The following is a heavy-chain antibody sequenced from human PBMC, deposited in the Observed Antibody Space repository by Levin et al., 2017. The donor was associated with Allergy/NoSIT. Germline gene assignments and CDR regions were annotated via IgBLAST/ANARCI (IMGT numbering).Heavy chain of an antibody. V-gene: IGHV3-30*18. D-gene: IGHD3-10*01. J-gene: IGHJ5*02. CDR3: AKDHAPGGGWFDP. Sequence: GESLKISCAASGFTFSSYGMHWVRQAPGKGLEWVAVISYDGSNKYYADSVKGRFTISRDNSKNTLYLQMNSLRAEDTAVYYCAKDHAPGGGWFDPWGQGTLVTVSS. CDR1: GFTFSSYG. CDR2: ISYDGSNK.